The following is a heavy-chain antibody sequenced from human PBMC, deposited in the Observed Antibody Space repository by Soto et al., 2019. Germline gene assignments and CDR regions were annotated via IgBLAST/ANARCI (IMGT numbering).Heavy chain of an antibody. J-gene: IGHJ6*02. CDR3: AKDSPLDIVVVVAATRYGMDV. D-gene: IGHD2-15*01. CDR1: GFTFSSYA. Sequence: PGGSLRLSCAASGFTFSSYAMSWVRQAPGKGLEWVSAISGSGGSTYYADSVKGRFTISRDNSKNTLYLQMNSLRAEDTAVYYCAKDSPLDIVVVVAATRYGMDVWGQGTTVTVSS. V-gene: IGHV3-23*01. CDR2: ISGSGGST.